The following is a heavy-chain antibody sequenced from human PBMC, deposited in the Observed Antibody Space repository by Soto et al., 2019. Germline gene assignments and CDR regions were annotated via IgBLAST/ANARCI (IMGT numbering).Heavy chain of an antibody. CDR2: IGSSSNYI. CDR1: GFTFTTYS. Sequence: LRLSCAASGFTFTTYSLTWVRQAPGKGLEWVASIGSSSNYIYYADSVKGRFTISRDNAKNSLFLQMNSLRAEDTAVYYCATLTYCSSASCPNYYYVMDVWGQGTTVTVSS. J-gene: IGHJ6*02. D-gene: IGHD2-2*01. V-gene: IGHV3-21*06. CDR3: ATLTYCSSASCPNYYYVMDV.